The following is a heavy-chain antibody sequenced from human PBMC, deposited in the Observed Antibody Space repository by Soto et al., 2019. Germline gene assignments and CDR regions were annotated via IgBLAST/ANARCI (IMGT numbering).Heavy chain of an antibody. CDR2: IKTYNGNT. J-gene: IGHJ3*02. CDR3: LIELLYSTSSKVRLDI. CDR1: DYTFTNYG. Sequence: VQLAQSGVELKKPGASVKISCKASDYTFTNYGIRWVRQAPGQGLEWMGRIKTYNGNTNYAQKVQGRVTMTTETSPSTAYMGLETLISVDTAEYYGLIELLYSTSSKVRLDIRGQGTRLTVS. V-gene: IGHV1-18*01. D-gene: IGHD6-13*01.